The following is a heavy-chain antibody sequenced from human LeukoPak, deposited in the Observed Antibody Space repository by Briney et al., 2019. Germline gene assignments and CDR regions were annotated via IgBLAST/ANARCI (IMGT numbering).Heavy chain of an antibody. CDR3: ARVSGPGLGTFDY. Sequence: PSETLSLTCTVSGGSISNYYWSWIRQPPGKGLEWIGCVYNSGSTDYNPSLKSRVTISVDTSKNQFSLKLSSVTAADTAVYYCARVSGPGLGTFDYWGQGTLVTVSS. D-gene: IGHD7-27*01. V-gene: IGHV4-59*08. CDR1: GGSISNYY. CDR2: VYNSGST. J-gene: IGHJ4*02.